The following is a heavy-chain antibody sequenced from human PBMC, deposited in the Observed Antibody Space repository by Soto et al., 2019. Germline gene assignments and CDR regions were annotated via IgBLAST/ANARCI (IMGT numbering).Heavy chain of an antibody. CDR1: GDSINTYY. Sequence: PSETLSLTCTVSGDSINTYYWSWIRQPAGKGLEWIGRIYSGGSTNYNPSLKSRVTMSVDTSKNQFSLKLTSVAAADTAVYYCARGPGGFGDFSLDYWGQGTLVTVS. CDR2: IYSGGST. V-gene: IGHV4-4*07. CDR3: ARGPGGFGDFSLDY. J-gene: IGHJ4*02. D-gene: IGHD3-10*01.